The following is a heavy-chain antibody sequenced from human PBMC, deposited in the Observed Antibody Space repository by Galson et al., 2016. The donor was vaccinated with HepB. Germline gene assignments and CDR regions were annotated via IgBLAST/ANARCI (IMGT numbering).Heavy chain of an antibody. CDR1: GFTFSSYG. J-gene: IGHJ6*02. V-gene: IGHV3-33*01. CDR2: MWYDGSDK. D-gene: IGHD2-2*01. CDR3: ARDPQYQLTNYYYYGMDV. Sequence: SLRLSCAASGFTFSSYGMHWVRQAPGKGLEWVAIMWYDGSDKYYADSVKGRFTISRDNSKNTLYLQMNSLRAEDTAVYYCARDPQYQLTNYYYYGMDVWGQGTTVTV.